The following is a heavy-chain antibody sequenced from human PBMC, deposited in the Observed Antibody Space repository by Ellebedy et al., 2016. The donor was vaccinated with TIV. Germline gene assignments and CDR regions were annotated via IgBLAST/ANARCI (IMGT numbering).Heavy chain of an antibody. Sequence: GESLKISXAASGFSFSNFWMSWVRQAPGEGLEWVASIKQDGSEKYYADSVRGRFPISRDNAKNSLYLRMNSLRADDTAVYYCAREDYYDSSGYSTDYNWFDPWGQGTLVTVSS. CDR3: AREDYYDSSGYSTDYNWFDP. V-gene: IGHV3-7*01. CDR1: GFSFSNFW. CDR2: IKQDGSEK. J-gene: IGHJ5*02. D-gene: IGHD3-22*01.